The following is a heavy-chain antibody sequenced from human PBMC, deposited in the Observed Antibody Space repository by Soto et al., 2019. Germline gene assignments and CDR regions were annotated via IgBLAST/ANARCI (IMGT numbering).Heavy chain of an antibody. V-gene: IGHV3-43*01. CDR2: VSWDGGST. CDR1: GFTFDDHT. D-gene: IGHD5-18*01. J-gene: IGHJ4*02. CDR3: VKSLRFRGYTYEIDC. Sequence: GGSLRLSCVASGFTFDDHTMHWVRQAPGKGLEWVSLVSWDGGSTYYADSVKGRFTISKDNSKNSLYLQMNSLRTEDTALYYCVKSLRFRGYTYEIDCWGQGTLVTVSS.